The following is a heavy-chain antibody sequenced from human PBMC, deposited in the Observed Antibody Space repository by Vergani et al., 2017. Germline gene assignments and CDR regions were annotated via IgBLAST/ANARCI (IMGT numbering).Heavy chain of an antibody. CDR1: GGTFSSYA. D-gene: IGHD6-19*01. V-gene: IGHV1-69*17. J-gene: IGHJ6*02. CDR3: ARDVAVAGNGGFSQYYYYGMDV. CDR2: IIPIFGIA. Sequence: QVQLVQSGAEVKKPGSSVKVSCRASGGTFSSYAISWVRQAPGQGLEWMGGIIPIFGIANYAQKFQGRVTITADKSTSTAYMELSSLRSEDTAVYYCARDVAVAGNGGFSQYYYYGMDVWGQGTTVTVSS.